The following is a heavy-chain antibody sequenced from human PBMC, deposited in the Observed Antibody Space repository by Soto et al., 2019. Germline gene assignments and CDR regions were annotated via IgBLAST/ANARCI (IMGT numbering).Heavy chain of an antibody. CDR1: GFTFSSYA. J-gene: IGHJ4*02. D-gene: IGHD4-17*01. CDR3: AKNDDYGDYGVDY. CDR2: IRGSGGST. Sequence: EVQLLESGGGLVQPGGSLRLSCAASGFTFSSYAMSWVRQAPGKGLEWVSAIRGSGGSTYYADPVKGRFTVSRDNSKNTLYLQMNSLRAEDTAVYYCAKNDDYGDYGVDYWGQGTLVTVSS. V-gene: IGHV3-23*01.